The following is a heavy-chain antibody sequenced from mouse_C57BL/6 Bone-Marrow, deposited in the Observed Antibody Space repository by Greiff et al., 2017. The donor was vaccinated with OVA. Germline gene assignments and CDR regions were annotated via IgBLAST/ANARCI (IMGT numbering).Heavy chain of an antibody. CDR1: GFTFSSYA. CDR3: IHFTPLYYDYDGEYFDV. CDR2: ISDGGSYT. V-gene: IGHV5-4*01. Sequence: EVQRVESGGGLVKPGGSLKLSCAASGFTFSSYAMSWVRQTPEKRLEWVATISDGGSYTYYPDNVKGRFTNSRDNAKNNLYLQMSHLKSEDTAMYYCIHFTPLYYDYDGEYFDVWGTGTTVTVSS. J-gene: IGHJ1*03. D-gene: IGHD2-4*01.